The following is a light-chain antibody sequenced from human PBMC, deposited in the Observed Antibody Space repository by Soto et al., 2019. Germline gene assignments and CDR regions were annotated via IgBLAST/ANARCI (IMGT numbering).Light chain of an antibody. CDR3: QQYNNWPIT. Sequence: EIVMTQSPATLSVSPGERATLSCRASQSLSSNLAWYQQKPGQAPRLLIHGASTRATGIPARFSSSGSGTEFTLTISSLQSEDFAVYYCQQYNNWPITFGQGTRLEIK. CDR2: GAS. CDR1: QSLSSN. J-gene: IGKJ5*01. V-gene: IGKV3D-15*01.